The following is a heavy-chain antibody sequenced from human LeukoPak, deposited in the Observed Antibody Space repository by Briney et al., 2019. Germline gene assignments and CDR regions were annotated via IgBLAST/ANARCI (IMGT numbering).Heavy chain of an antibody. CDR3: ARGGTVAGYRSPLKSHFDS. Sequence: SETLSLTCGAYGVTFSAYYWTWIRQPPGKGLEWIGEITHNANTEYNPSLESRITMSDDTSKNQFALTLTSLAAADTAVYYCARGGTVAGYRSPLKSHFDSWGQGTLVTVSS. D-gene: IGHD6-19*01. V-gene: IGHV4-34*01. CDR1: GVTFSAYY. CDR2: ITHNANT. J-gene: IGHJ4*02.